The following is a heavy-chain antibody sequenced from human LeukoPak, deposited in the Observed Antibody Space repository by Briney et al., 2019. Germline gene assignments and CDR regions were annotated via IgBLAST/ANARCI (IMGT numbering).Heavy chain of an antibody. CDR1: GFNFSYYA. J-gene: IGHJ4*02. Sequence: GGSLRLSCIGAGFNFSYYAIYWVRQAPGKGLEWVAFIRNDGSNKYYVDSVKDRFTISRDNSKNTLYLQMDSLRAEDTAVYYCAKKGHDNSGLFDYWGQGTLVTVSS. CDR3: AKKGHDNSGLFDY. CDR2: IRNDGSNK. D-gene: IGHD5-12*01. V-gene: IGHV3-30*02.